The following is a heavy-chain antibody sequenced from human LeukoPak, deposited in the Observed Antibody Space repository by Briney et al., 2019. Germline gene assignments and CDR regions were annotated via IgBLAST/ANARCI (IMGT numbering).Heavy chain of an antibody. V-gene: IGHV3-21*01. J-gene: IGHJ4*02. CDR2: ISSSSSYI. Sequence: PGGSLRLSCAASGFTFSSYSMNWVRQAPGKGLEWVSSISSSSSYIYYADSVKGRFTISRDNAKNSLYLQMSSLRAEDTAVYYCARADWDTAMIDYWGQGTLVIVSS. CDR1: GFTFSSYS. CDR3: ARADWDTAMIDY. D-gene: IGHD5-18*01.